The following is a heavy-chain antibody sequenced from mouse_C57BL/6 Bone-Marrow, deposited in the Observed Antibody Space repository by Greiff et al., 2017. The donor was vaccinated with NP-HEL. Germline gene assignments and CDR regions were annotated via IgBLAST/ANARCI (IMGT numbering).Heavy chain of an antibody. Sequence: QVQLQQSGAELVRPGSSVKLSCKASGYTFTSYWMDWVKQRPGQGLEWIGNIYPSDSETHYNQKFKDKATLTVDKSSSTAYMQLSSLTSEDSAVYYCARRDYGNYVNYFDYWGQGTTLTVSS. CDR2: IYPSDSET. V-gene: IGHV1-61*01. J-gene: IGHJ2*01. D-gene: IGHD2-1*01. CDR1: GYTFTSYW. CDR3: ARRDYGNYVNYFDY.